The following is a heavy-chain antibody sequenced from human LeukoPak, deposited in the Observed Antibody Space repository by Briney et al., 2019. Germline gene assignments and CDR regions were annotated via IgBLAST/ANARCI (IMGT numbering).Heavy chain of an antibody. CDR3: ARAGMVYASYYYYYYMDV. D-gene: IGHD2-8*01. CDR1: GGSISSGSYY. CDR2: IYTSGST. Sequence: SETLSLTXTVSGGSISSGSYYWSWIRQPAGKGLEWIGRIYTSGSTNYNPSLKSRVTISVDTSKNQFSLKLSSVTAADTAVYYCARAGMVYASYYYYYYMDVWGKGTTVTVSS. V-gene: IGHV4-61*02. J-gene: IGHJ6*03.